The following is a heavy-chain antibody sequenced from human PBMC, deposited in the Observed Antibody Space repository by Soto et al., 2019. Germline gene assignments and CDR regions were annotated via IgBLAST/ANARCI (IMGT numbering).Heavy chain of an antibody. J-gene: IGHJ6*02. CDR2: ISSSSSYI. D-gene: IGHD1-1*01. CDR1: GFTFSSYS. CDR3: ARDKPGTYYYYYGMDV. V-gene: IGHV3-21*01. Sequence: GGSLRLSCAASGFTFSSYSMNWVRQAPGKGLEWVSSISSSSSYIYYADSVKGRFTISRDNAKNSLYLQMNSLRAEDTAVYYCARDKPGTYYYYYGMDVWGQGTTVTVSS.